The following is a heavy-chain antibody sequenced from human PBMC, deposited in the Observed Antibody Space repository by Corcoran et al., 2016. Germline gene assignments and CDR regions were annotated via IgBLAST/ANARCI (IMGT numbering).Heavy chain of an antibody. Sequence: EVQLVESGGGLVKPGGSLRLSCAASGFTFSNAWMSWVRQAPGKGLEWVGRIKSKTDGGTTDYAAPVKGRFTISRDDSKNTLYLQMNSLKTEDTAVYYCSWIFGVVSDAFDIWGQGTMVTVSS. D-gene: IGHD3-3*01. CDR2: IKSKTDGGTT. J-gene: IGHJ3*02. CDR3: SWIFGVVSDAFDI. V-gene: IGHV3-15*01. CDR1: GFTFSNAW.